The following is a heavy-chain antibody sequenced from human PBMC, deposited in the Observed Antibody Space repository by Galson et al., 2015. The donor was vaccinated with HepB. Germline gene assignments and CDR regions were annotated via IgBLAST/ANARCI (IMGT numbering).Heavy chain of an antibody. Sequence: SLRLSCAASGFSFSNAWMNWVRQAPGKGLEWVGRIKSKTDGGTTDYAAPVKGRFTISRDDSKSTLYLQMNSLKTEDTAVYYCTTAVSPSTVTATGDDAFDIWGQGTMVTVSS. CDR1: GFSFSNAW. CDR3: TTAVSPSTVTATGDDAFDI. CDR2: IKSKTDGGTT. J-gene: IGHJ3*02. V-gene: IGHV3-15*01. D-gene: IGHD7-27*01.